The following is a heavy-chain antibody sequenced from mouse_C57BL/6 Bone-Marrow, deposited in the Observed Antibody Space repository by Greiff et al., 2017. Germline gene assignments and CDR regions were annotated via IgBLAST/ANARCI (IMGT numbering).Heavy chain of an antibody. J-gene: IGHJ2*01. CDR3: ARLGTARVYFDY. CDR2: INSDGGST. CDR1: EYDFPSHD. V-gene: IGHV5-2*01. D-gene: IGHD3-1*01. Sequence: EVQLQQSGGGLVQPGESLKLSCESNEYDFPSHDMSWVRKTPEKRLELVAAINSDGGSTYYPDTMERRFIISRDNTKKTLYLQMSSLRSEDTALYYCARLGTARVYFDYWGQGTTLTVSS.